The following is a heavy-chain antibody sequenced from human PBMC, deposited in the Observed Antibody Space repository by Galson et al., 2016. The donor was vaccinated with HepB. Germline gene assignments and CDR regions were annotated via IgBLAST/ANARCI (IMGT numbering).Heavy chain of an antibody. J-gene: IGHJ4*02. Sequence: CAASGFTFGKSPMSWVRQSPGKGLEWVTIIIASGASTYYADSVKGRFTISRDNSKSTLYLQMNSLRVEDTAVYFCARALRPTTTFDLWGQGTLVTVSS. D-gene: IGHD1-1*01. V-gene: IGHV3-23*01. CDR3: ARALRPTTTFDL. CDR1: GFTFGKSP. CDR2: IIASGAST.